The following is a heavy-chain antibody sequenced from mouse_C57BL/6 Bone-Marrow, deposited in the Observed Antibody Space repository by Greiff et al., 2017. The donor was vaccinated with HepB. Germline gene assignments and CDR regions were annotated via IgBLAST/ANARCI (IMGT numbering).Heavy chain of an antibody. CDR1: GYTFTDYN. J-gene: IGHJ1*03. Sequence: EVQLQQSGPELVKPGASVKIPCKASGYTFTDYNMDWVKQSHGKSLEWIGDINPNNGGTIYNQKFKGKATLTVDKSSSTAYMELRSLTSEDTAVYYCARRVRYYGSRGYFDVWGTGTTVTVSS. CDR3: ARRVRYYGSRGYFDV. CDR2: INPNNGGT. V-gene: IGHV1-18*01. D-gene: IGHD1-1*01.